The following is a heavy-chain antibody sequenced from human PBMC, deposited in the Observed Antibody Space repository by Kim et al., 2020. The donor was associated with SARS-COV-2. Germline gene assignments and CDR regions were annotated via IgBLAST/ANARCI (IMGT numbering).Heavy chain of an antibody. CDR2: IKQDGSEK. V-gene: IGHV3-7*01. J-gene: IGHJ6*02. D-gene: IGHD6-13*01. CDR3: ASGASSSSWYYYYYGMDV. Sequence: GGSLRLSCAASGFTFSSYWMSWVRQAPGKGLEWVANIKQDGSEKYYVDSVKGRFTISRDNAKNSLYLQMNSLRAEDTAVYYCASGASSSSWYYYYYGMDVWGQGTTVTVSS. CDR1: GFTFSSYW.